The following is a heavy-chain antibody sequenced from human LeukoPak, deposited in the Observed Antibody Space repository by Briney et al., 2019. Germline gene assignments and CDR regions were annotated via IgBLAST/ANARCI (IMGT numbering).Heavy chain of an antibody. Sequence: PSETLSLTCTVSGYSISSGYYWGWIRQPPGKGLEWIGYIYYSGSTNYNPSLKSRVTISVDTSKNQFSLKLSSVTAADTAVYYCARGRLVRGVINWFDPWGQGTLVTVSS. CDR1: GYSISSGYY. D-gene: IGHD3-10*01. CDR2: IYYSGST. J-gene: IGHJ5*02. V-gene: IGHV4-61*01. CDR3: ARGRLVRGVINWFDP.